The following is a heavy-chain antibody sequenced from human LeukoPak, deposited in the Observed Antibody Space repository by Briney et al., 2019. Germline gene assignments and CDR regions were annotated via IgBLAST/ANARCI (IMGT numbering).Heavy chain of an antibody. Sequence: GGSLRLSCAASGFTFSSYAMSWVRQAPGKGLEWVSAISGSGGSTYCADSVKGRFTISRDNSKNTLYLQMNSLRAEDTAVYYCAKDLNYYYGSGSYSGFDIWGQGTMVTVSS. D-gene: IGHD3-10*01. J-gene: IGHJ3*02. CDR1: GFTFSSYA. CDR3: AKDLNYYYGSGSYSGFDI. CDR2: ISGSGGST. V-gene: IGHV3-23*01.